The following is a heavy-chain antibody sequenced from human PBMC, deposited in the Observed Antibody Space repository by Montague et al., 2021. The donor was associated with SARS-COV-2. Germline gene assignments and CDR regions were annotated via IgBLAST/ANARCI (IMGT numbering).Heavy chain of an antibody. D-gene: IGHD1-26*01. CDR1: GGPISSYY. V-gene: IGHV4-59*01. CDR2: IYYSGST. J-gene: IGHJ6*02. Sequence: SETLSLTCTVSGGPISSYYWSWIRQPPGKGLEWIGYIYYSGSTNYNPSLKSRVTISVDTSKNQFSLKLSSVTAADTAVYYCASLRGATDYYYYYGMDVWGQGTTVTVSS. CDR3: ASLRGATDYYYYYGMDV.